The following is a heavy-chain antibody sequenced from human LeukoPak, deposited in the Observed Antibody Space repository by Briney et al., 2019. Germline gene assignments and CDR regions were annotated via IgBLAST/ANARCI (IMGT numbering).Heavy chain of an antibody. J-gene: IGHJ4*02. CDR3: ARDLIPLIGVVISGSDY. Sequence: GASVKVSCKTSGGTFSTNAISWVRQAPGQGLEWMGWISAYNGNTNYAQKLQGRVTMTTDTSTSTAYMELRSLRSDDTAVYYCARDLIPLIGVVISGSDYWGQGTLVTVSS. V-gene: IGHV1-18*01. CDR2: ISAYNGNT. CDR1: GGTFSTNA. D-gene: IGHD3-3*01.